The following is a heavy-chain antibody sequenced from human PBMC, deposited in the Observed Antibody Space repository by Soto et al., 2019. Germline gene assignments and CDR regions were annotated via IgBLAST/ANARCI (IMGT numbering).Heavy chain of an antibody. D-gene: IGHD3-22*01. CDR1: GFSFSDYS. CDR2: ISNTAITD. V-gene: IGHV3-11*04. Sequence: GGSLRLSCVASGFSFSDYSMTWMRQAPGGGLDFVAFISNTAITDYYADSVKGRFTISRDDAKNSLYLQMNSLRAEDTAVYYCARDARNDYYDSSGYTFDPWGQGTLVTVSS. CDR3: ARDARNDYYDSSGYTFDP. J-gene: IGHJ5*02.